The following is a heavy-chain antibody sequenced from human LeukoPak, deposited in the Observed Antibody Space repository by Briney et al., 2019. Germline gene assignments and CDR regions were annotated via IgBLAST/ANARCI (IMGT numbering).Heavy chain of an antibody. D-gene: IGHD3-3*01. V-gene: IGHV3-30*03. J-gene: IGHJ5*02. CDR1: GFTFSSSG. Sequence: GGSLRLSCAASGFTFSSSGMHWVRQAPGKGLEWVAVISYDGSNKYYADSVKGRFTISRDNSKNTLYLQMNSLRAEDTAVYYCARSPDYDFFNWFDPWGQGTLVTVSS. CDR3: ARSPDYDFFNWFDP. CDR2: ISYDGSNK.